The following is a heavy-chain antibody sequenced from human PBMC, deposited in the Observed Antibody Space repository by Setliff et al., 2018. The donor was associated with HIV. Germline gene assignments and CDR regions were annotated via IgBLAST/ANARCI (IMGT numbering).Heavy chain of an antibody. CDR1: GFTFDNYG. J-gene: IGHJ4*02. CDR2: ISNSGGTT. CDR3: VRDQNTPSRCRSKTCINPGDY. D-gene: IGHD2-2*01. V-gene: IGHV3-23*01. Sequence: GGSLRLSCAASGFTFDNYGMSWVRQAPGKGLEWVSTISNSGGTTYYADSVKGRFTISRDNSKNTLYLQMDSLRAEDTAVYYCVRDQNTPSRCRSKTCINPGDYWGLGTLVTVSS.